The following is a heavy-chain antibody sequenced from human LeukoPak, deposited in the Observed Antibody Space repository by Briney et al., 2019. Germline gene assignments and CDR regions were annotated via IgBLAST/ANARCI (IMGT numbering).Heavy chain of an antibody. D-gene: IGHD4-17*01. J-gene: IGHJ4*02. V-gene: IGHV3-30*18. CDR3: AKPILPRDYGLDY. CDR1: GFTFSSYD. CDR2: ISNDGSNK. Sequence: SGGSLRLSCAASGFTFSSYDMHWVRQAPGKGLVWVAVISNDGSNKYYADSVKGRFTISRDNSKNTLYLQMNSLRAEDTAVYYCAKPILPRDYGLDYWGQGTLVTVSS.